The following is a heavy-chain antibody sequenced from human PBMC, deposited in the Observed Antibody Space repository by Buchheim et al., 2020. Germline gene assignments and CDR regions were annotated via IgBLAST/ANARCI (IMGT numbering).Heavy chain of an antibody. CDR2: ISYDGSNK. D-gene: IGHD5/OR15-5a*01. CDR3: ANLYVDVAFDFDY. Sequence: QVQLVESGGGVVQPGRSLRLSCAASGFTFSSYGTPPLPQAPAKGLERVAAISYDGSNKYYADSVKGRFTIPRDNSKNTLYLQMNSLRAEDTAVYYCANLYVDVAFDFDYWGQGTL. J-gene: IGHJ4*02. CDR1: GFTFSSYG. V-gene: IGHV3-30*18.